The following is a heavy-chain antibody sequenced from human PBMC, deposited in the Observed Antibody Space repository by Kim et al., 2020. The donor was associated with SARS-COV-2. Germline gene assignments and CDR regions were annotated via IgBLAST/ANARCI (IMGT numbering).Heavy chain of an antibody. Sequence: SETLSLTCAVYGGSFSGYYWSWIRQPPGKGLEWIGEINHSGSTNYNPSLKSRVTISVDTSKNQFSLKLSSVTAADTAVYYCAREWYSSGWSFDYWGQGTLVTVSS. D-gene: IGHD6-19*01. CDR2: INHSGST. CDR3: AREWYSSGWSFDY. V-gene: IGHV4-34*01. CDR1: GGSFSGYY. J-gene: IGHJ4*02.